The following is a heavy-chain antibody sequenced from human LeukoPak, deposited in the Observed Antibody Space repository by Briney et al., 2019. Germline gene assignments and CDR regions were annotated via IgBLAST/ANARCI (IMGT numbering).Heavy chain of an antibody. J-gene: IGHJ3*02. CDR3: ARQGSGRAFDI. CDR1: GGSISSYY. Sequence: SETLSLTCTVFGGSISSYYWNRIRQSPGKGVEWIAYMFYNVSTNYSPSLKSRVTISVDTSKNQFSLKLISVTAADTAVYFCARQGSGRAFDIWGQGTMVTVSS. V-gene: IGHV4-59*08. CDR2: MFYNVST.